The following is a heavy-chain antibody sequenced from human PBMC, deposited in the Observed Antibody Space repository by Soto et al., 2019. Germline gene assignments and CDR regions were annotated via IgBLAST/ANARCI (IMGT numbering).Heavy chain of an antibody. CDR1: GGTFSSYA. V-gene: IGHV1-69*13. CDR2: IIPIFGTA. CDR3: ARDLALVGATPLLGYYGTDV. Sequence: SVKVSCKASGGTFSSYAISWVRQAPGQGLEWMGGIIPIFGTANYAQKFQGRVTITADESTSTAYMELSSLRSEDTAVYYCARDLALVGATPLLGYYGTDVWGKGTTVTASS. D-gene: IGHD1-26*01. J-gene: IGHJ6*04.